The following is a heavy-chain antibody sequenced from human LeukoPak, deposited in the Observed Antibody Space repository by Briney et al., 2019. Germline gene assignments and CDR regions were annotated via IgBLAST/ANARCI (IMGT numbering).Heavy chain of an antibody. V-gene: IGHV4-59*11. CDR1: GGSISSHY. CDR2: IYYSGST. D-gene: IGHD1-26*01. Sequence: SETLSLTCTVSGGSISSHYWSWIRQPPGKGLEWIGYIYYSGSTNYNPSLKSRVTISVDTSKNQFSLKLSSVTAADTAVYYCAREYRRWELRYWFDPWGQGTLVTVSS. CDR3: AREYRRWELRYWFDP. J-gene: IGHJ5*02.